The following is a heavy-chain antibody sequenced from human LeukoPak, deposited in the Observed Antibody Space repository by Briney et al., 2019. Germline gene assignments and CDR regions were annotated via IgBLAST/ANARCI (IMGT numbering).Heavy chain of an antibody. V-gene: IGHV1-3*01. J-gene: IGHJ4*02. CDR1: GYTFTSYA. D-gene: IGHD3-9*01. CDR3: AGLRYFDWPLLRNAYFDY. CDR2: INAGNGNT. Sequence: GASVKVSCKASGYTFTSYAMHWVRQAPGQRLEWMGWINAGNGNTKYSQKFQGRVTITRDTSASTAYMELSSLRSEDTAVYYCAGLRYFDWPLLRNAYFDYWGQGTLVTVSS.